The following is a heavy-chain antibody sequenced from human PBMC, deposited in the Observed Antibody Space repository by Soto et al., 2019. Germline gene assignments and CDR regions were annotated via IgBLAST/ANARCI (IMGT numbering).Heavy chain of an antibody. V-gene: IGHV1-69*13. CDR2: IIPIFGAA. D-gene: IGHD5-12*01. J-gene: IGHJ6*02. Sequence: SVKVSCKASGGTFSSYAISWVRQAPGQGLEWMGGIIPIFGAANYAQKFQGRVTITADESTSTAYMELSSLRSEDTAVYYCARALTNDRDGYNFYYYHGMDVWGQGTTVTVSS. CDR3: ARALTNDRDGYNFYYYHGMDV. CDR1: GGTFSSYA.